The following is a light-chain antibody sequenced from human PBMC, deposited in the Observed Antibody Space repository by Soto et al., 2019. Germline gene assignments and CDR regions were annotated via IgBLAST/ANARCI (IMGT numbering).Light chain of an antibody. J-gene: IGKJ5*01. CDR1: QSISTF. V-gene: IGKV3-11*01. CDR2: DAS. Sequence: ELVMTQSPATLSVAPGERATLSCRASQSISTFLAWYQQKPGQAPRLLIYDASNRATGIPARFSGSGSGTDFTLTISSLEPEDFAVYYCQQRSNWPPQTFGQGTRLEI. CDR3: QQRSNWPPQT.